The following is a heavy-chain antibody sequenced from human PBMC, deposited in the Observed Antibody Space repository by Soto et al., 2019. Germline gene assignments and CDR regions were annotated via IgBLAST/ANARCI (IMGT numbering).Heavy chain of an antibody. V-gene: IGHV6-1*01. J-gene: IGHJ6*02. CDR2: TYYRSRWYS. CDR1: GDSVSSSSVA. Sequence: SETLSLTCVISGDSVSSSSVAWNWVRQSPSRGLEWLGRTYYRSRWYSDFAVSVRGRIVINADTSKNQFSLQLNSVTPEDTAVYFCARSEEDSDYYYYGLDVWGQGTTVTVSS. CDR3: ARSEEDSDYYYYGLDV. D-gene: IGHD2-15*01.